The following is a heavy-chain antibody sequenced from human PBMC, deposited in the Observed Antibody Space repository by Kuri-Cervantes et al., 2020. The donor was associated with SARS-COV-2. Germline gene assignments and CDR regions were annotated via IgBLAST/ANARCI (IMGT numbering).Heavy chain of an antibody. V-gene: IGHV1-24*01. CDR2: FDPEDGET. CDR1: GYTLTELS. J-gene: IGHJ6*03. CDR3: ARGGYFDWLANLYYYYMDV. D-gene: IGHD3-9*01. Sequence: ASVKVSCKVSGYTLTELSMHWVRQAPGKGLEWMGGFDPEDGETIYAQKLQGRVTMTTDTSTSTAYMELRSLRSDDTAVYYCARGGYFDWLANLYYYYMDVWGKGTTVTVSS.